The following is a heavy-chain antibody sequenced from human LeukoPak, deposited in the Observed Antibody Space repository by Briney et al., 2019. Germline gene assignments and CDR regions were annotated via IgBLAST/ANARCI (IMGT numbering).Heavy chain of an antibody. Sequence: PSQTLSLTCTVSGGSISSGGYYWSWIRQPPGKGLEWIGSIYYSGSTYYNPSLKSRVTISVDMSKNQFSLKLSSVTAADTAVYYCARTVSSPAVAALYWGQGTLVTVSS. CDR2: IYYSGST. CDR3: ARTVSSPAVAALY. V-gene: IGHV4-39*07. J-gene: IGHJ4*02. D-gene: IGHD6-19*01. CDR1: GGSISSGGYY.